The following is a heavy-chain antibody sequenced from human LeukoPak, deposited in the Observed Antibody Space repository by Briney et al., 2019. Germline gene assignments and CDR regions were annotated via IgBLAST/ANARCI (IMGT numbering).Heavy chain of an antibody. Sequence: GGSLRLSCAASGFTFSSYAMSWVRQAPGKGLDWVSAISGSGGNTYYADSVKGRFTISRDNSKNTLYLQMNSLRAEDTAVYYCARASASYFVYWGQGTLVTVSS. CDR3: ARASASYFVY. CDR2: ISGSGGNT. J-gene: IGHJ4*02. CDR1: GFTFSSYA. V-gene: IGHV3-23*01.